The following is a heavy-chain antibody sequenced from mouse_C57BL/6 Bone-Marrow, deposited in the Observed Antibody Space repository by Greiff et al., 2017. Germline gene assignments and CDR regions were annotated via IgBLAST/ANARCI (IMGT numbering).Heavy chain of an antibody. CDR1: GFTFSSYG. J-gene: IGHJ4*01. V-gene: IGHV5-6*01. CDR3: ARPYYAMDY. Sequence: EVKLMESGGDLVKPGGSLKLSCAASGFTFSSYGMSWVRQTPDKRLEWVATISSGGSYTYYPDSVKGRFTFSRDNAKNTLYLQMSSLKSEDTAMYYCARPYYAMDYWGQGTSVTVSS. CDR2: ISSGGSYT.